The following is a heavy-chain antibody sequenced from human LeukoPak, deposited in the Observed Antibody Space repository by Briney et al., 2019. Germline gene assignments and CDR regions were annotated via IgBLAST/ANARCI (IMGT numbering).Heavy chain of an antibody. CDR3: TTADGGYDFWRADYFDY. V-gene: IGHV3-15*01. CDR1: GFTFSNAW. J-gene: IGHJ4*02. D-gene: IGHD3/OR15-3a*01. CDR2: IKDKTDGGTT. Sequence: PGGSLRLSCAASGFTFSNAWMSWVRQAPGKGLEWVGRIKDKTDGGTTDYAAPVKGRFTISRDDSKNKLYLQMNSLNTEDTAVYYCTTADGGYDFWRADYFDYWGQGTLVTVSS.